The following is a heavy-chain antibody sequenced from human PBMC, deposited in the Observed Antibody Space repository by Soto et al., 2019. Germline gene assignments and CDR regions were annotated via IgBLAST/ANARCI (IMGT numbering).Heavy chain of an antibody. CDR3: AREYYDYVWGSYRSDTAFDY. CDR2: IYYSGST. CDR1: GGSISSGDYY. J-gene: IGHJ4*02. D-gene: IGHD3-16*02. V-gene: IGHV4-30-4*01. Sequence: SETLSLTCTVSGGSISSGDYYWSWIRQPPGKGLEWIGYIYYSGSTYYNPSLKSRVTISVDTSKNQFSLKLSSVTAADTAVYYCAREYYDYVWGSYRSDTAFDYWGQGTLVTASS.